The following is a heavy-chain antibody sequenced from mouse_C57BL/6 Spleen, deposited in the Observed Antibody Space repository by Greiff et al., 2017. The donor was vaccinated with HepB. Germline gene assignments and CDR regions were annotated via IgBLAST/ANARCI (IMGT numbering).Heavy chain of an antibody. CDR3: ARNPITTVVGDYFDY. Sequence: QVQLKQSGAELVRPGASVKLSCKASGYTFTDYYINWVKQRPGQGLEWIARIYPGSGNTYYNEKFKGKATLTAEKSSSTAYMQLSSLTSEDSAVYFCARNPITTVVGDYFDYWGQGTTLTVSS. D-gene: IGHD1-1*01. V-gene: IGHV1-76*01. CDR1: GYTFTDYY. J-gene: IGHJ2*01. CDR2: IYPGSGNT.